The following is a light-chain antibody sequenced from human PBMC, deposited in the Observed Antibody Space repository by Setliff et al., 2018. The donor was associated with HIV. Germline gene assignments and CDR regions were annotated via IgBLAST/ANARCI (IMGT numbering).Light chain of an antibody. CDR2: EVS. J-gene: IGLJ3*02. Sequence: QSVLTQPASVSGSPGQSITISCTETSSDVGSYNLVSWYQQHPGKAPKLMIYEVSKRPSGVSNRFSGSKSGSTASLTISGLQAEDEANYYCSSYTTASTWVFGGGTKVTVL. CDR1: SSDVGSYNL. CDR3: SSYTTASTWV. V-gene: IGLV2-14*02.